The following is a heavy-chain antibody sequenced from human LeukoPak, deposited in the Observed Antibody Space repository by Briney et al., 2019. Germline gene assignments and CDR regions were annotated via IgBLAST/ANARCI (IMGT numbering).Heavy chain of an antibody. D-gene: IGHD3-9*01. CDR1: GFTFSDYY. CDR2: ISSSGSTI. J-gene: IGHJ6*03. CDR3: ARDQNDILTGYYHYYYMDV. Sequence: PGGSLRLSCAASGFTFSDYYMSWIRQAPGKGLEWVSYISSSGSTIYYADSVKGRFTISRDNAKNSLYLQMNSLRAEDTAVYYCARDQNDILTGYYHYYYMDVWGKGTTVTVSS. V-gene: IGHV3-11*04.